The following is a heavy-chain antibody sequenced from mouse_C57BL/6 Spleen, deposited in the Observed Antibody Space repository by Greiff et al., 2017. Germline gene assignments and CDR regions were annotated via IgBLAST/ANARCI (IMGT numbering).Heavy chain of an antibody. CDR2: IYPGDGDT. J-gene: IGHJ3*01. V-gene: IGHV1-82*01. D-gene: IGHD2-4*01. CDR1: GYAFSSSW. CDR3: ARDRDYPFAY. Sequence: QVQLQQSGPELVKPGASVKISCKASGYAFSSSWMNWVKQRPGKGLEWIGRIYPGDGDTNYNGKFKGKATLTADKSSSTAYMQLSSLTSEDSAVYFFARDRDYPFAYWGQGTLVTVSA.